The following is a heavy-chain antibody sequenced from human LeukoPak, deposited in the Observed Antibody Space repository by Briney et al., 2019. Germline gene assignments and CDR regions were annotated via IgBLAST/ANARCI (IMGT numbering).Heavy chain of an antibody. D-gene: IGHD1-26*01. CDR3: VKDDFSSIIVGALDI. V-gene: IGHV3-23*01. CDR2: ISRRSIGTA. Sequence: PGGSLRLSCAASGFTFSEYAMTWVRQAPGKGLEWVSTISRRSIGTAYYADSVKDRFTISRDNSKNTLYLQMNGLRAEDTAVYYCVKDDFSSIIVGALDIWGQGTMVTVSS. J-gene: IGHJ3*02. CDR1: GFTFSEYA.